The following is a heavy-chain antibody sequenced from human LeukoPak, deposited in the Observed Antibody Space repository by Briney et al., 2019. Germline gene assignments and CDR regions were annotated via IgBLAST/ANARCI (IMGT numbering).Heavy chain of an antibody. CDR1: GYTFTGYY. Sequence: ASVKVSCKASGYTFTGYYMHWVRQAPGQGLEWMGWINPNSGGTNYAQKFQGRVTMTRDTSISTAYMELSRLRSDDTAVYYCGRDIVVAVAATTGYYYGMDVWGQGTTVTVSS. V-gene: IGHV1-2*02. CDR3: GRDIVVAVAATTGYYYGMDV. CDR2: INPNSGGT. J-gene: IGHJ6*02. D-gene: IGHD2-15*01.